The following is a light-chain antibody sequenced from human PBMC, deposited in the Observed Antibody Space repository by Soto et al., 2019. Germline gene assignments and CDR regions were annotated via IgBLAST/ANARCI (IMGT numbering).Light chain of an antibody. J-gene: IGLJ1*01. V-gene: IGLV2-14*01. CDR3: NSYSTVSTYV. CDR2: DVG. CDR1: SSDLVGYNF. Sequence: QSALTQPASVSGSPGQSITIACTGTSSDLVGYNFLSWYQQHPGKAPKLRMYDVGNGPSGVSNRLSGSQSGNTASLTISGLQAEDEAHYDCNSYSTVSTYVFGTGTKLTAL.